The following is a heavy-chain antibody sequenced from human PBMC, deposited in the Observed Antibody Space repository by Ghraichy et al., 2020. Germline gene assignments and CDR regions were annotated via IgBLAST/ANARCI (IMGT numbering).Heavy chain of an antibody. Sequence: SETLSLTCTVSGGSISSYYWSWIRQPPGKGLEWIGYIYTSGSTSYNPSLKSRVTISVDTSKNQFSLKLSSVTAADTAVYYCARGNLGPRQYYYYGMDVWGQGTTVTVSS. CDR3: ARGNLGPRQYYYYGMDV. CDR2: IYTSGST. V-gene: IGHV4-4*09. J-gene: IGHJ6*02. CDR1: GGSISSYY.